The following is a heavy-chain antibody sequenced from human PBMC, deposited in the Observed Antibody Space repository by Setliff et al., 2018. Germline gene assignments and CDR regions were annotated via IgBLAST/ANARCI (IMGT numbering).Heavy chain of an antibody. CDR2: VSFDGRNK. J-gene: IGHJ3*02. Sequence: PGGSLRLPCGASGFIFSNFGMHWVRQAPGKGLEWVAAVSFDGRNKYYEDSVKGRFTISRDDSKNTLYLQMNSLRAEDTAVYYCARDGGRWDREAFDIWGQGTMVTVSS. D-gene: IGHD3-16*01. CDR1: GFIFSNFG. CDR3: ARDGGRWDREAFDI. V-gene: IGHV3-30*03.